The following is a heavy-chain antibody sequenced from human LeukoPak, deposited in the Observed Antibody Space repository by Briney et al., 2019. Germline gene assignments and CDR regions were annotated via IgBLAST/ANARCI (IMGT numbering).Heavy chain of an antibody. Sequence: GGALRVSCAASLFTFSSYVMSWVCQAPGKGVEGVSTVIGRGGSAYYVDTVWGGVTISRDTSKKTLYLQMRTLRAEDTALYYSAKASIVVVVAATGGSIDYWGQGTLVTVSS. CDR2: VIGRGGSA. J-gene: IGHJ4*02. V-gene: IGHV3-23*01. D-gene: IGHD2-15*01. CDR3: AKASIVVVVAATGGSIDY. CDR1: LFTFSSYV.